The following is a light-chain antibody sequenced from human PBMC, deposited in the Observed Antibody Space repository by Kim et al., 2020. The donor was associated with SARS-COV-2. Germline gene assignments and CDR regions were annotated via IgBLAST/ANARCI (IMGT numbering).Light chain of an antibody. J-gene: IGKJ2*02. CDR3: QQYGSSPRT. Sequence: LLPGKRATHACRASQGVSNSYLAWYQQNPGQAPRLLIYGASSRATGIPDRFTGSGSGTDFTLTISRLEHEDVAVYYCQQYGSSPRTFGQGTKLEI. V-gene: IGKV3-20*01. CDR2: GAS. CDR1: QGVSNSY.